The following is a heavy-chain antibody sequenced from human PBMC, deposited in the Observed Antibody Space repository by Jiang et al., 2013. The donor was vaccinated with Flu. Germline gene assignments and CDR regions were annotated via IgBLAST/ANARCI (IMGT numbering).Heavy chain of an antibody. V-gene: IGHV3-30*18. CDR1: GFTFITYG. CDR2: ISYDGSNK. J-gene: IGHJ4*02. Sequence: PGRSLRLSCAASGFTFITYGMHWVRQTPGKGLEWVAVISYDGSNKYYADSVKGRFTISRDNSKNTLYLQIYSLRAEDTAVYYCAKDPQQWLVEDPPFFDHWGQGTLVTVSS. D-gene: IGHD6-19*01. CDR3: AKDPQQWLVEDPPFFDH.